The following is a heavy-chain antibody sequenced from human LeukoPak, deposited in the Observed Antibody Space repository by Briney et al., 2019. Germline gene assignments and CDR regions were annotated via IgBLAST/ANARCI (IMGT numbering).Heavy chain of an antibody. D-gene: IGHD1-14*01. V-gene: IGHV4-34*01. CDR3: AILAPEPLDY. CDR1: GGSFSGYY. CDR2: INHSGST. J-gene: IGHJ4*02. Sequence: SETLSLTCAVYGGSFSGYYWSWIRHPPGKGLEWIGEINHSGSTNYNPSLKSRVTISVDTSKNQFSLKLSSVTAADTAVYYCAILAPEPLDYWGQGTLVTVSS.